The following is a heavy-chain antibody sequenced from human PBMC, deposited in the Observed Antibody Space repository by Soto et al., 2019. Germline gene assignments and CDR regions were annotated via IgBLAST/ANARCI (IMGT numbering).Heavy chain of an antibody. CDR1: GYSISSGYY. D-gene: IGHD6-13*01. J-gene: IGHJ6*02. CDR3: ARLAPIAAADGMDV. V-gene: IGHV4-38-2*01. CDR2: IYHSGST. Sequence: SETLSLTCAVSGYSISSGYYWGWTRQSPGKGLEWIGSIYHSGSTYYNPSLKSRVIISVDTSKNQFSLKLSSVTAADTAVYYCARLAPIAAADGMDVWGQGTTVTVSS.